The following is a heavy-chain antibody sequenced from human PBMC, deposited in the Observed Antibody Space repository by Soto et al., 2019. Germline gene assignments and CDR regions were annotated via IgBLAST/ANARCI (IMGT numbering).Heavy chain of an antibody. J-gene: IGHJ4*02. CDR3: ARDLTVTTLISDFFDC. V-gene: IGHV1-3*01. CDR2: INAGNGNT. CDR1: GYTFTSYA. Sequence: QVQLVQSGAEVKKPGASVKVSCKASGYTFTSYAMHWVRQAPGQRLEWMGWINAGNGNTKYSQKFQGRVTITRDTSASTAYMDLSSLRSEDTAVYYCARDLTVTTLISDFFDCWGQGTLVTVSS. D-gene: IGHD4-17*01.